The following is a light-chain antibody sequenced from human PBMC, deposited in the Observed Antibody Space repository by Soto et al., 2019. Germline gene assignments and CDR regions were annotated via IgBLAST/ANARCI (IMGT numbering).Light chain of an antibody. CDR2: TAS. CDR3: HQYWDWRLN. Sequence: ETVMTQSPAALSVSPGERVTLSCSASQTIGTSLAWYQQRPGQAPRLLIYTASIRASGTPVRFSGFGSGAEFTLTINSLQSEDFAIYYCHQYWDWRLNLGGGTPVEIK. CDR1: QTIGTS. V-gene: IGKV3D-15*01. J-gene: IGKJ4*01.